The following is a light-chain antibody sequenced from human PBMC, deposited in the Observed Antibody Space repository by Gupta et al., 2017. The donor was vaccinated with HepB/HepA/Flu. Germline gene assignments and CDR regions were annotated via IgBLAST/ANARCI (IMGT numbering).Light chain of an antibody. J-gene: IGLJ3*02. V-gene: IGLV2-14*03. CDR3: SSYTSSSWV. Sequence: QSALTQPASVSGSPGQSLTISCTGTSSAVGGYNYVSGYTQHPGKAPKLMIYDVSNRPSGVSNRFSGSKSGNTASLTISGLQAEDESDYYCSSYTSSSWVFGGGTKLTVL. CDR2: DVS. CDR1: SSAVGGYNY.